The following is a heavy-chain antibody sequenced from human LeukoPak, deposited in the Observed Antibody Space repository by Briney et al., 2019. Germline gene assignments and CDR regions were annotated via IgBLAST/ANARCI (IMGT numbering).Heavy chain of an antibody. Sequence: ASVKVSCKASGYTLAGYYMHWVRQVPGQGLEWMGVLNANSDGTLYAQNFQGRVTMTRDTSISTAYMELRDLRSDDTAVYYCVSSRLSLWGQGTLVTVSS. J-gene: IGHJ4*02. CDR1: GYTLAGYY. V-gene: IGHV1-2*02. CDR2: LNANSDGT. D-gene: IGHD2-2*01. CDR3: VSSRLSL.